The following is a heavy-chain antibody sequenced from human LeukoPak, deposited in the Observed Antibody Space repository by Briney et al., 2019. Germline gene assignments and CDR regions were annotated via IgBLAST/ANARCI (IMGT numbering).Heavy chain of an antibody. V-gene: IGHV4-39*01. J-gene: IGHJ4*02. Sequence: SETLSLTCTVSGGSISSYYWSWIRQPPGKGLEWIGSIYYSGSTYYNPSLKSRVTISVDTSKNQFSLKLSSVTAADTAVYYCARQHYDFWSGPPYFDYWGQGTLVTVSS. CDR1: GGSISSYY. CDR2: IYYSGST. CDR3: ARQHYDFWSGPPYFDY. D-gene: IGHD3-3*01.